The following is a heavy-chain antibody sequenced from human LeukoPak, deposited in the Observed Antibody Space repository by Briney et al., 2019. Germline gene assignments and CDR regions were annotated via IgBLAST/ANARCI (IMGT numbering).Heavy chain of an antibody. V-gene: IGHV3-30*14. Sequence: PGGSLRLSCAASGFTFSSYAMHWVRQAPGKGLEWVAVISYDGSNKYYADSVKGRFTISRDNSKNTLYLQMDSLRAEDTAVYYCAGGASSYHNTGGEGTLVTVSS. CDR2: ISYDGSNK. CDR1: GFTFSSYA. D-gene: IGHD5-12*01. J-gene: IGHJ4*02. CDR3: AGGASSYHNT.